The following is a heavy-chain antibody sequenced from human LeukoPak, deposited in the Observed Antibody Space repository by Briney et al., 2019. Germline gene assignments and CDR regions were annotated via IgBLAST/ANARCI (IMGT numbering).Heavy chain of an antibody. CDR3: ARDWGLKRSLPRGLGVSKVSLVPDAFDI. D-gene: IGHD3-16*01. V-gene: IGHV3-23*01. Sequence: PGGSLRLSCAASGFTFSSYAMSWVRQAPGKGLEWVSAISGSGGSTYYADSVKGRFTISRDNSKNTLYLQMNSLRAEDTAVYYCARDWGLKRSLPRGLGVSKVSLVPDAFDIWGQGTMVTVSS. CDR1: GFTFSSYA. J-gene: IGHJ3*02. CDR2: ISGSGGST.